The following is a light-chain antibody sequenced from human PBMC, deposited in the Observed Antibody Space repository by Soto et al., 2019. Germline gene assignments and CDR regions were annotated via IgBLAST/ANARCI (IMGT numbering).Light chain of an antibody. CDR2: SGN. Sequence: QSVLTQPPSASGTPGQWVTISCSGSSSDIGSNTVHWYQHLPGTAPKLLIYSGNQRPSGVPGRFSGSKSGTSASLAISGLQAEDEADYYCAAWDDSLNGPVFGGGTKLTVL. V-gene: IGLV1-44*01. J-gene: IGLJ2*01. CDR1: SSDIGSNT. CDR3: AAWDDSLNGPV.